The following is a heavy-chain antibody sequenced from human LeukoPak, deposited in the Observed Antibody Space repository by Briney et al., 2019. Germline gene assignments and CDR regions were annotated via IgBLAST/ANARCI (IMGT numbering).Heavy chain of an antibody. CDR1: GFTFSSYS. Sequence: GGSLRLSCAASGFTFSSYSMNWVRQAPRKGLEWVSSISSSSSYIYYADSVKGRFTISRDNAKNSLYLQMNSLRAEDTAVYYCARDSNGGGSYEYYFDYWGQGTLVTVSS. CDR2: ISSSSSYI. V-gene: IGHV3-21*01. D-gene: IGHD1-26*01. J-gene: IGHJ4*02. CDR3: ARDSNGGGSYEYYFDY.